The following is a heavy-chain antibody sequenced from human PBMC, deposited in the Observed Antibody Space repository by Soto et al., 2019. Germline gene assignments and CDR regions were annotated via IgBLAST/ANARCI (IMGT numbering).Heavy chain of an antibody. CDR3: AREKSGYSHTLDP. V-gene: IGHV1-18*01. CDR1: GYTFSSYD. Sequence: QVQLVQSGAEVKKPGASVKVSCKASGYTFSSYDISWVRQAPGQGLEWMGWISDYSGNTKYSLKLQGRVTMTTDTSTSTAYMELRSLRSDDTAVYYCAREKSGYSHTLDPWGQGTLVTVSS. CDR2: ISDYSGNT. D-gene: IGHD4-4*01. J-gene: IGHJ5*02.